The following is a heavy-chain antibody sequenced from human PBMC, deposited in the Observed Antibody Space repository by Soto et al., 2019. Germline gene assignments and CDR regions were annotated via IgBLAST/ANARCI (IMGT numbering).Heavy chain of an antibody. V-gene: IGHV4-59*01. J-gene: IGHJ4*02. CDR3: ARTLPNRQLFDS. Sequence: SETQSLSWSVAGGLSWDWIRHSPDKGLEWIGYIYNSGRYNYNPSLESRLTISIDTSKNQFSLRLASVTAADTAVYYCARTLPNRQLFDSWSQGTLVTSPQ. CDR2: IYNSGRY. D-gene: IGHD1-1*01. CDR1: GGLS.